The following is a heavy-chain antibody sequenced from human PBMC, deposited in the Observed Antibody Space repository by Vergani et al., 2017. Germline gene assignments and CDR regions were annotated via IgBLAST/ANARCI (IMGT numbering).Heavy chain of an antibody. V-gene: IGHV4-34*01. Sequence: QVQLQQWGGGLLKPSETLSLTCAVNGGSFTSYHWTWIRQSPGEGLEWVGDIDHTGRPDYNPSLKSRLTISVDKSRNQFSLTLNSVTATDTAIYFCARVNTETNGHLYYYYYMDVWGQGTAVTVS. J-gene: IGHJ6*03. CDR2: IDHTGRP. CDR1: GGSFTSYH. CDR3: ARVNTETNGHLYYYYYMDV. D-gene: IGHD4-11*01.